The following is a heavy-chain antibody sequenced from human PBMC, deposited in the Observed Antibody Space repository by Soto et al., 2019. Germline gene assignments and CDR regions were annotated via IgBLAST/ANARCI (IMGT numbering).Heavy chain of an antibody. CDR2: ISSDGSRK. J-gene: IGHJ4*02. D-gene: IGHD6-13*01. Sequence: QVQLVESGGGVVQPGRSLRLSCAASGFTFGNFGIHWVRQAPGKGLEWVADISSDGSRKFYADSVKGRFTISRDNSKSTLYLQMNSLRTEDTAVYFCARGCSGGTNCFYFDCWGQGILVTVSS. CDR3: ARGCSGGTNCFYFDC. V-gene: IGHV3-30*03. CDR1: GFTFGNFG.